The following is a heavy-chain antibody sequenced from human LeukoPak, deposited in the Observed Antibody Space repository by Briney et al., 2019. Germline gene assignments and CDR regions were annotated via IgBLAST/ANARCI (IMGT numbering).Heavy chain of an antibody. Sequence: SETLSLTCTVSGGSISSSSYYWGWIRQPPGKGLEWIGSINYSGSTYYNPSLKSRVTISGDTSKNQFSLKVSSVTAADTAIYYCARQGRPDVVTALDYWGQGTLVTVSS. J-gene: IGHJ4*02. V-gene: IGHV4-39*01. CDR3: ARQGRPDVVTALDY. CDR2: INYSGST. D-gene: IGHD2-21*02. CDR1: GGSISSSSYY.